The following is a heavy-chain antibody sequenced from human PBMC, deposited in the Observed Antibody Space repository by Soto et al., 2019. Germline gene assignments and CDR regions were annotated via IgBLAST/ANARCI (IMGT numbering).Heavy chain of an antibody. CDR3: ARDSLYSGGNLDY. V-gene: IGHV3-30-3*01. CDR2: ISYVGNNK. D-gene: IGHD2-21*01. CDR1: GFTFSNYA. Sequence: QVQLVESGGGVVQPGRSLRLSCAASGFTFSNYAMHWVRQAPGKGLEWVAVISYVGNNKYYADAVKGRFTISRDNSKNTLYLQMNSLTTEDTAVYYCARDSLYSGGNLDYWGQGTLVTVSS. J-gene: IGHJ4*02.